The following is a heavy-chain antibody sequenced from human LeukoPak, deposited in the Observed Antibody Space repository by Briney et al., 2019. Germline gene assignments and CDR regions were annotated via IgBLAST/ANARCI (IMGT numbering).Heavy chain of an antibody. CDR2: ISVSGGT. D-gene: IGHD1-26*01. CDR3: AKRGVGPTRGYYFDY. CDR1: GFTFSSYA. Sequence: PGGSLRLSCAASGFTFSSYAMSWVRQAPGKGLERVSSISVSGGTYYADSVKGRLTISRDNSKNTLYLQMHSLRAEDTALYYCAKRGVGPTRGYYFDYWGQGTLVTVSS. J-gene: IGHJ4*02. V-gene: IGHV3-23*01.